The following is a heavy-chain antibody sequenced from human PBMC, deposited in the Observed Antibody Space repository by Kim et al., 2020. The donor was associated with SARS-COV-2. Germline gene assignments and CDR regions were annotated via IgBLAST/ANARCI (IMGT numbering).Heavy chain of an antibody. CDR3: LGSGSYYTYFDY. J-gene: IGHJ4*02. V-gene: IGHV3-30*01. D-gene: IGHD3-10*01. Sequence: YYADSVKGRFTISRDNSKNTLYLQMNSLRAEDTAVYYCLGSGSYYTYFDYWGQGTLVTVSS.